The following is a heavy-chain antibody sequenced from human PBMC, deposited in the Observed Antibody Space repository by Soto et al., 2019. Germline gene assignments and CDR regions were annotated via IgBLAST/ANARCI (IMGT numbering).Heavy chain of an antibody. Sequence: SETLSLTCSVSGGSIGSSSYYFCWIRHPPGKGLEWIGSLYYTGTTYYNSSLKSRVTISADKSQNQFSLRLSSVTAADTAVYYCGAYYRRTYCYDWFDPWGQGTLVTASS. CDR1: GGSIGSSSYY. CDR2: LYYTGTT. CDR3: GAYYRRTYCYDWFDP. V-gene: IGHV4-39*01. J-gene: IGHJ5*02. D-gene: IGHD2-2*01.